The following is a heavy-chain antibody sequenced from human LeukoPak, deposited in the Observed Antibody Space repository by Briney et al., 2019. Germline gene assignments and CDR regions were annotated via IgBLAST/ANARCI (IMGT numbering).Heavy chain of an antibody. J-gene: IGHJ4*02. D-gene: IGHD3-9*01. V-gene: IGHV4-39*01. CDR1: GGSISRNSYY. Sequence: SETLSLTCTVSGGSISRNSYYWPRIRQPPGRGLEWIGSVSYGGSTYYSPSLESRVTISVDTSKNQFSLKLSSVTAADTAVYYCARQTLWFFDHWGQGTLVTVSS. CDR3: ARQTLWFFDH. CDR2: VSYGGST.